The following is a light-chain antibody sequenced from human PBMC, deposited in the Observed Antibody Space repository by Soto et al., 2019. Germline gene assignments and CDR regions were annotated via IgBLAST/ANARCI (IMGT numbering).Light chain of an antibody. J-gene: IGKJ1*01. Sequence: DIPLTQSPSTLSASVGESLTIXCRASQSISSWLAWYQKQPGKPPTLLLYEASSLESGVPSRFSGSGSGTDFRLTITSLQPDDSATYYCQQYHSYYPWTFGQGTKVDIK. CDR3: QQYHSYYPWT. CDR1: QSISSW. V-gene: IGKV1-5*01. CDR2: EAS.